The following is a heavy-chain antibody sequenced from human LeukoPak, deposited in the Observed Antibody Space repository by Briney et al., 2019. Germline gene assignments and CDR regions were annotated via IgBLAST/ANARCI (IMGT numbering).Heavy chain of an antibody. CDR3: ARDFVVVPTGMDV. J-gene: IGHJ6*02. CDR2: IIPIFGTA. CDR1: GGTFSSYA. D-gene: IGHD2-2*01. V-gene: IGHV1-69*01. Sequence: ASVKVSCKASGGTFSSYAISWVRQAPGQGLEWMEGIIPIFGTANYAQKFQGRVTITADESTSTAYMELSSLRSEDTAVYYCARDFVVVPTGMDVWGQGTTVTVSS.